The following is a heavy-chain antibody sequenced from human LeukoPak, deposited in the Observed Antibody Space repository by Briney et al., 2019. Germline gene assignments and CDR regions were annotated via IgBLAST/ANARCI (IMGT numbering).Heavy chain of an antibody. J-gene: IGHJ5*02. CDR2: ISSSSSYI. CDR1: GFTFSSYS. Sequence: GGSLRLTCAASGFTFSSYSMNWVRQAPGKGLEWVPSISSSSSYIYYADSVKGRFTISRDNAKNSLYLQMNSLRAEDTAVYYCARDRGSGWYRGGWFDPWGQGTLVTVSS. D-gene: IGHD6-19*01. V-gene: IGHV3-21*01. CDR3: ARDRGSGWYRGGWFDP.